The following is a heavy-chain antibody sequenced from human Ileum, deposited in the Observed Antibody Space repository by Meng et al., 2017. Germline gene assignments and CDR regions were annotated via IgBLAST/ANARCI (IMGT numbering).Heavy chain of an antibody. D-gene: IGHD5-18*01. V-gene: IGHV3-33*01. CDR1: GFTFSSYG. CDR2: IWYDGSNK. J-gene: IGHJ4*02. Sequence: GGSLRLSCAASGFTFSSYGMHWVRQAPGKGLEWVAVIWYDGSNKYYADSVKGRFTISRDNSKNTLYLQMNSLRAEDTAVYYCARSSVGYSYGHGYFDYWGQGTLVTVSS. CDR3: ARSSVGYSYGHGYFDY.